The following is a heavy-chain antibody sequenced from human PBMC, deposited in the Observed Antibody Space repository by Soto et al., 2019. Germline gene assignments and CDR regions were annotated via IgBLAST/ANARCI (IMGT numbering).Heavy chain of an antibody. CDR1: GGTFSSYA. CDR2: FIPIFGAA. D-gene: IGHD3-10*01. J-gene: IGHJ6*02. V-gene: IGHV1-69*12. Sequence: QVQLVQSGAEVKKPGSSVKVSCKASGGTFSSYAISWVRQAPGQGLEWMGGFIPIFGAADYAQNFQGRVTXAADESTSTAYMELGSLRSEDTAVYYCASPRDNYYYNGMDVWGQGTTVTVSS. CDR3: ASPRDNYYYNGMDV.